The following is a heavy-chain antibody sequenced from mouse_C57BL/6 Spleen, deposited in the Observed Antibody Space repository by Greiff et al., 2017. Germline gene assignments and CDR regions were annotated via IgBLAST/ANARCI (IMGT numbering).Heavy chain of an antibody. Sequence: ESGPGLVKPSPSLSLTCSVTGYSITSGYYWNWIRQFPGNKLEWMGYISYDGSNNYNPSLKNRISITRDTSKNQFFLKLNSVTTEDTATYYCARGTGTHAMDYWGQGTSVTVSS. V-gene: IGHV3-6*01. CDR2: ISYDGSN. CDR3: ARGTGTHAMDY. CDR1: GYSITSGYY. D-gene: IGHD4-1*01. J-gene: IGHJ4*01.